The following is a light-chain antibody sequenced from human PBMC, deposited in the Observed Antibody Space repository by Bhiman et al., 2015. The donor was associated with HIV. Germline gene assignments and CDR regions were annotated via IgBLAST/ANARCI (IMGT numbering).Light chain of an antibody. CDR1: SSDVGGYNY. J-gene: IGLJ3*02. Sequence: QSALTQPASVSGSPGQSITISCTGTSSDVGGYNYVSWYQQHPGKAPKLMIYDVSKRPSGVSNRFSGSKSGTSASLAISGLRSEDEADYYCAAWDDSLSGFWVFGGGTKLTVL. CDR3: AAWDDSLSGFWV. V-gene: IGLV2-14*01. CDR2: DVS.